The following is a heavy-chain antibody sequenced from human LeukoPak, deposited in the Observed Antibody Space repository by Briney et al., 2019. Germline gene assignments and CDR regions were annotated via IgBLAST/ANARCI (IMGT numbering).Heavy chain of an antibody. Sequence: ASVKVSCKASGYTFTSYGISWVRQAPGQGLEWMGWISAYNGNTNYAQKLQGRVTMTTDTSTGTAYMELRSLRSDDTAVYYCARDLGYYGSGDFDYWGQGTLVTVSS. CDR1: GYTFTSYG. D-gene: IGHD3-10*01. J-gene: IGHJ4*02. CDR2: ISAYNGNT. V-gene: IGHV1-18*01. CDR3: ARDLGYYGSGDFDY.